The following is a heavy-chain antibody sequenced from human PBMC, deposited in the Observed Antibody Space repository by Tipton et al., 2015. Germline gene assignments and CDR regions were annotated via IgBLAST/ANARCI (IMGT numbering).Heavy chain of an antibody. Sequence: TLSLTCTVSGGSVSSGSYYWSWIPQPPGKGLEGIGYISFSHTTHYNPSLKSRITISLNTSKNQFSLKMSSVAAADADVYFCARDLEHGMDVWGQGTTVTVSS. J-gene: IGHJ6*02. CDR3: ARDLEHGMDV. CDR1: GGSVSSGSYY. CDR2: ISFSHTT. V-gene: IGHV4-61*01.